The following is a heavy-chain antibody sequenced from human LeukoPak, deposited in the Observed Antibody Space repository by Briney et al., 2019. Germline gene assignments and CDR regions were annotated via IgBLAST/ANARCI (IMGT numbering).Heavy chain of an antibody. CDR2: MNPNSGNT. Sequence: ASVKVSCKASGYTFTSYDINWVRQATGQGLEWMGWMNPNSGNTGYAQKFQGRVTMTRNTSINTAYMELSSLRSGDTAVYYCSRGGGYYDSSGTYFIRPPEYWGQGTLVTVSS. D-gene: IGHD3-22*01. CDR1: GYTFTSYD. J-gene: IGHJ4*02. V-gene: IGHV1-8*01. CDR3: SRGGGYYDSSGTYFIRPPEY.